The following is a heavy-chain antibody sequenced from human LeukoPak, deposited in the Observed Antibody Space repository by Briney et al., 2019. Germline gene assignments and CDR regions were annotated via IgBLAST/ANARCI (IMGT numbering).Heavy chain of an antibody. CDR2: MYYSGSG. CDR3: ARGLDSYDSSGQFVY. D-gene: IGHD3-22*01. J-gene: IGHJ4*02. CDR1: GGSISRYY. V-gene: IGHV4-59*08. Sequence: SETLSLTCTVSGGSISRYYWSWIRQPPGKGLEWIGYMYYSGSGNYNPSLKSRVTISIDTSKNQFSLKLSSVTAADTAVYYCARGLDSYDSSGQFVYWGQGTLVTVSS.